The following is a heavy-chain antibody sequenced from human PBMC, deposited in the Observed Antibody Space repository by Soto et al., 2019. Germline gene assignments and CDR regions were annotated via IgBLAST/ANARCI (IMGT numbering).Heavy chain of an antibody. J-gene: IGHJ4*02. V-gene: IGHV4-31*03. CDR1: GGSISSGGYY. D-gene: IGHD2-21*02. Sequence: QVQLQESGPGLVKPSDTLSLTCTVSGGSISSGGYYWNWIRQYPGKGLEWIAYIYQSGTPYYNPSLKCRATIAIDRSKNQFSLMLDSVTAADTAVYYCARDLRLDSWGPGTLVTVSS. CDR3: ARDLRLDS. CDR2: IYQSGTP.